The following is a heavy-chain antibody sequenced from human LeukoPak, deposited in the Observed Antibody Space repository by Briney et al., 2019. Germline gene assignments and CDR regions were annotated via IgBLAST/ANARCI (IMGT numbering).Heavy chain of an antibody. D-gene: IGHD3-10*01. V-gene: IGHV3-21*01. J-gene: IGHJ4*02. CDR2: ISSSSSYI. CDR1: GLTFSSYS. CDR3: ARDDKDGSGSYYPNPFDY. Sequence: GGSLRLSCAASGLTFSSYSMNWVRQAPGKGLEWVSSISSSSSYIYYADSVKGRFTISRDNAKNSLYLQMNSLRAEDTAVYYCARDDKDGSGSYYPNPFDYWGQGTMVTVSS.